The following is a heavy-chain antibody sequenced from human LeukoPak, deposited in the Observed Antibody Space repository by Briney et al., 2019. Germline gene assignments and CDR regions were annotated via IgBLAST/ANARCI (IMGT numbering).Heavy chain of an antibody. V-gene: IGHV3-7*01. CDR3: ARDGTAAGLYFDL. CDR2: IRQDGGEK. J-gene: IGHJ4*01. CDR1: GFTFSSYW. D-gene: IGHD6-13*01. Sequence: GRSLRLSCAASGFTFSSYWMNWVRQAPGKGLEWVDSIRQDGGEKSYVDSVKGRFTISRDNTKNSLYLQINSLRAEDTAVYYCARDGTAAGLYFDLWGQGTLVTVSS.